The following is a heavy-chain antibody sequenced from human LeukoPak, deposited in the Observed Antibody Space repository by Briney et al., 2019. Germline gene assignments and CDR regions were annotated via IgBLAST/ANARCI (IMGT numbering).Heavy chain of an antibody. J-gene: IGHJ5*02. D-gene: IGHD2-8*01. CDR1: GFTFSDYY. CDR2: ISSSGSTI. CDR3: ARDYPNGVSSNWFDP. V-gene: IGHV3-11*01. Sequence: GGSLRLFCAASGFTFSDYYMSWIRQAPGKGLEWVSYISSSGSTIYYADSVKGRFTISRDNAKNSLYLQMNSLRAEDTAVYYCARDYPNGVSSNWFDPWGQGTLVTVSS.